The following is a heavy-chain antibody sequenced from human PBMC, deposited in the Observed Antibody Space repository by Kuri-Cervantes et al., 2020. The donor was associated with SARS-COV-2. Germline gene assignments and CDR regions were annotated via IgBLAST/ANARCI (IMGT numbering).Heavy chain of an antibody. CDR2: ISGSGGST. J-gene: IGHJ4*02. Sequence: GESLKISCAASGFTFSSYAMSWVRQAPGKGLEWVSAISGSGGSTYYADSVKGRFTISRDNSKNTLYLQLNNLRSEDTAVYYCARVRHISAPGPFDYWGQGTRVTVSS. CDR3: ARVRHISAPGPFDY. D-gene: IGHD6-13*01. CDR1: GFTFSSYA. V-gene: IGHV3-23*01.